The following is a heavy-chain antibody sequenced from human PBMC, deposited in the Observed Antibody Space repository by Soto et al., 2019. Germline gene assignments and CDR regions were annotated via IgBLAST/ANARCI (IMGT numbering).Heavy chain of an antibody. CDR2: IHYSGIT. CDR1: GDSISRYY. CDR3: ATTYYDSSAYYLDY. V-gene: IGHV4-59*01. Sequence: SETLSLTCTVSGDSISRYYWNWIRQPPGKGLESIGYIHYSGITSYNPSLKSRVTISIDTSKNQFSLKLTSVTAADTAVYYCATTYYDSSAYYLDYWGQGTPLTVSS. J-gene: IGHJ4*02. D-gene: IGHD3-22*01.